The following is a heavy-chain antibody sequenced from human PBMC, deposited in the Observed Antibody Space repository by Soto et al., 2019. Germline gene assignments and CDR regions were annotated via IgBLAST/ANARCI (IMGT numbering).Heavy chain of an antibody. Sequence: QVQLQQWGAGLLKPSETLSLTCAVYGGSFSGYYWSWIRQPPGKGLEWIGEINHSGSTNYNPSLKSLVTKSVDTSKNQFSLKLSSVTDADTAVYYCARFPSASGFDNWGQGTLFTVSS. J-gene: IGHJ5*02. CDR2: INHSGST. D-gene: IGHD2-2*01. CDR3: ARFPSASGFDN. CDR1: GGSFSGYY. V-gene: IGHV4-34*01.